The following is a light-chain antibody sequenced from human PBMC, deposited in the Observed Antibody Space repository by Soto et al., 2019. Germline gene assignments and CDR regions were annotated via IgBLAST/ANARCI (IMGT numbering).Light chain of an antibody. CDR3: MQALQTPPA. Sequence: DIVMTQSPLSLPVTPGEPASISCGSSQSLLHSNGYNYLDWYLQKPGQSPQLLIYLGSNRSSGVPDRFSGSGSGTDFTLKISRVEAEDVGVYYCMQALQTPPAFGQGTKV. V-gene: IGKV2-28*01. CDR1: QSLLHSNGYNY. J-gene: IGKJ1*01. CDR2: LGS.